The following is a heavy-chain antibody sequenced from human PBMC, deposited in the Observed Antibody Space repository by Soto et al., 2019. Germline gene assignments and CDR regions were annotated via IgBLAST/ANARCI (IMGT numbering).Heavy chain of an antibody. CDR2: IIPIFGTA. D-gene: IGHD3-22*01. CDR1: GGTFSSYA. CDR3: ARDCVRPYYYDSSGYYGSWFDP. Sequence: QVQLVQSGAEVKKPGSSVKVSCKASGGTFSSYAISWVRKAPGQGLEWMGGIIPIFGTANYAQKFQGRVTITADESTSTAYMELSSLRSEDTAVYYCARDCVRPYYYDSSGYYGSWFDPGGQGTLVTVSS. J-gene: IGHJ5*02. V-gene: IGHV1-69*01.